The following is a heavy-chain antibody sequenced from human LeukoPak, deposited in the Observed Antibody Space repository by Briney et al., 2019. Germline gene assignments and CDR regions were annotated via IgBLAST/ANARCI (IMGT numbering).Heavy chain of an antibody. CDR2: INHSGST. CDR3: ARVLDYDSVTGFIDY. Sequence: SETLSLTCAVYGGSFSGYYWSWIRQPPGKGLEWIGEINHSGSTNYNPSLKKRVPISVATSKNQFSLKVSSVTTADTAVYYCARVLDYDSVTGFIDYWGQGTLVTVSS. V-gene: IGHV4-34*01. CDR1: GGSFSGYY. D-gene: IGHD3-9*01. J-gene: IGHJ4*02.